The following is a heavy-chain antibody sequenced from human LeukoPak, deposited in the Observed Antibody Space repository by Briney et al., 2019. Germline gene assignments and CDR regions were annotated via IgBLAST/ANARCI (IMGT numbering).Heavy chain of an antibody. CDR3: ARGSYDDTNGYYYDWFDP. Sequence: ASVKVSCKASGYTFSDNYISWARQAPGQGPEWLGWINPKTGGIKYAQKFEGRVTMTRDTSISTAYMELTRLRSDDTAVYYCARGSYDDTNGYYYDWFDPWGLGTLVTVSS. V-gene: IGHV1-2*02. J-gene: IGHJ5*02. CDR1: GYTFSDNY. CDR2: INPKTGGI. D-gene: IGHD3-22*01.